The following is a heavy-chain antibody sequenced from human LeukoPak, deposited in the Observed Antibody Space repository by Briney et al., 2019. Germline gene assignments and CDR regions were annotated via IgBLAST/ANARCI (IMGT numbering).Heavy chain of an antibody. CDR3: ARESSGDGYNHYFDE. V-gene: IGHV3-21*01. CDR2: ISSSSSYI. CDR1: GFTFSSYS. J-gene: IGHJ4*02. Sequence: GGSVRLSCAASGFTFSSYSMNWVRQAPGKGLEWVSSISSSSSYIYYADSVKGRFTISRDNAKNSLYLQMNSLRAEDTAVYYCARESSGDGYNHYFDECGQATLVTVSS. D-gene: IGHD5-24*01.